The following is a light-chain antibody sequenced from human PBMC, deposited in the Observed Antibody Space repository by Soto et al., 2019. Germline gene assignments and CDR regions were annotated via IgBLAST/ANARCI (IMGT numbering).Light chain of an antibody. CDR2: DVS. V-gene: IGLV2-14*01. J-gene: IGLJ1*01. CDR3: SSYTNSSPFV. CDR1: SSDVGGYNY. Sequence: QSVLTQPASVSGSPGQSITISCTGTSSDVGGYNYVSWYQQHPGKANKLMIYDVSNWPSGVSNRFSGSKSGNTASLTISGLQAEDEADYYCSSYTNSSPFVFGTGTKVTVL.